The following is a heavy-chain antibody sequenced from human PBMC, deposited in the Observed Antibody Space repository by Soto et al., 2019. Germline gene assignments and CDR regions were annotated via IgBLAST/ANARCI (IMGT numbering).Heavy chain of an antibody. V-gene: IGHV4-4*02. D-gene: IGHD3-3*01. CDR3: ETVNLDSMSQH. CDR1: DGSISSYDW. Sequence: PSENPYITSVVSDGSISSYDWWSWVRQPPGKGLEWIGKMYHSGGADYSPSRKSRVASSADSSKNHFSLRRSGVTAADTAVDYCETVNLDSMSQHWGQGTHVSVSS. J-gene: IGHJ4*02. CDR2: MYHSGGA.